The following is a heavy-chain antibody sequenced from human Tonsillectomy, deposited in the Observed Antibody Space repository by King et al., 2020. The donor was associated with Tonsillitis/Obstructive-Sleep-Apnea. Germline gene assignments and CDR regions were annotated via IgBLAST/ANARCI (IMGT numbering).Heavy chain of an antibody. D-gene: IGHD5-18*01. CDR2: IYPGDSDT. CDR3: ARFGDTAMGPYYYYYCMDV. Sequence: VQLVQSGAEVKKPGESLKISCKGSGYSFTSYWIGWVRQMPGKGLEWMGIIYPGDSDTRYSPSFQGQVTISADKSISTAYLQWSSLKASDTAMYYCARFGDTAMGPYYYYYCMDVWGKGTTVTVSS. V-gene: IGHV5-51*01. J-gene: IGHJ6*03. CDR1: GYSFTSYW.